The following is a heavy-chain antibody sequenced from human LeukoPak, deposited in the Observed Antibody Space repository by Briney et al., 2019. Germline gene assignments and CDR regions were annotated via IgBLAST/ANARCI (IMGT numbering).Heavy chain of an antibody. CDR2: ISGSGGST. V-gene: IGHV3-23*01. J-gene: IGHJ4*02. Sequence: GGSLRLSCAASGFTFSSYAMSWVRQAPGKGLEWVSAISGSGGSTYYADSVKGRFTISRDNSKNTLYLQMNSLRAEDTAVYYCAKGELSGSYRDYFDYWGQGTLVTVSS. D-gene: IGHD1-26*01. CDR3: AKGELSGSYRDYFDY. CDR1: GFTFSSYA.